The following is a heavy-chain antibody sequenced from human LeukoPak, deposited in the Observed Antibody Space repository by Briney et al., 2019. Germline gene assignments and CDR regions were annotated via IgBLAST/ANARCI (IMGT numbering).Heavy chain of an antibody. J-gene: IGHJ4*02. Sequence: SETLSLTCTVSDGSISSYYWSWIRQPPGKGLEWIGYIYYSGSTNYNPSLKSRVTISVDTSKNQFSLKLSSVTAADTAVYYCATYPYYYDSSGHFSGGRDYWGQGTLVTVSS. D-gene: IGHD3-22*01. V-gene: IGHV4-59*01. CDR2: IYYSGST. CDR1: DGSISSYY. CDR3: ATYPYYYDSSGHFSGGRDY.